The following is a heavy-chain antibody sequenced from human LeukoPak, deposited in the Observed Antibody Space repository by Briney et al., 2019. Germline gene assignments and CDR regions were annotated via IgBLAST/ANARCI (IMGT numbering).Heavy chain of an antibody. CDR1: GGSFSGFY. Sequence: SETLFPTCAVYGGSFSGFYWSWIRQPPGEGLGWIWGINHSGSTNYNPSLKSRVTISVDTSKNQFSLKLSSVTAADTAVYYCASILWFGESSPNDAFDIWGQGTMVTVSS. J-gene: IGHJ3*02. D-gene: IGHD3-10*01. CDR2: INHSGST. CDR3: ASILWFGESSPNDAFDI. V-gene: IGHV4-34*01.